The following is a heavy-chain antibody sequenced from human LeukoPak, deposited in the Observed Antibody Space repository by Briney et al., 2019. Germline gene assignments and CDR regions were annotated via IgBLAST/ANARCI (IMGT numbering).Heavy chain of an antibody. D-gene: IGHD2-15*01. CDR3: ARGATRLGYCSGGSCSPFDY. V-gene: IGHV1-2*02. Sequence: ASVKVSCKASGYTFTGYYMHWVRQAPGQGLEWMGWINPNSGGTNYAQKFQGRVTMTRDTSISTAYMELSRLRSDDTAVYYCARGATRLGYCSGGSCSPFDYWGQGTLVTVSS. J-gene: IGHJ4*02. CDR1: GYTFTGYY. CDR2: INPNSGGT.